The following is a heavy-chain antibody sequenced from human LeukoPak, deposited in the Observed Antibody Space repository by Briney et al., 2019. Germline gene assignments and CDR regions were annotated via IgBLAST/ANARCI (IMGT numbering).Heavy chain of an antibody. Sequence: PSETLSLTCTVSGGSISSYYWSWIRQPPGKGLEWIGYIYYSGSTNYNPSLKSRVTISVDTSKNQFSLKLSSVTAADTAVYYFGREARYCSSTSCYFRPFDYGGQEPLVTVSS. D-gene: IGHD2-2*01. CDR1: GGSISSYY. J-gene: IGHJ4*02. CDR2: IYYSGST. CDR3: GREARYCSSTSCYFRPFDY. V-gene: IGHV4-59*01.